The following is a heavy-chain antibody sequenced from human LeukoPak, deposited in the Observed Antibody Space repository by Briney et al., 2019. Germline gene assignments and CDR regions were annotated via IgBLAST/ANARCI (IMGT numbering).Heavy chain of an antibody. Sequence: SVKVSCKASGYTFTSYDINWVRQAPGQGLEWMGGIIPIFGTANYAQKFQGRVTITTDESTSTAYMELSSLRSEDTAVYYCARGAIYGGNSEGFGYWGQGTLVTVSS. V-gene: IGHV1-69*05. CDR3: ARGAIYGGNSEGFGY. J-gene: IGHJ4*02. D-gene: IGHD4-23*01. CDR2: IIPIFGTA. CDR1: GYTFTSYD.